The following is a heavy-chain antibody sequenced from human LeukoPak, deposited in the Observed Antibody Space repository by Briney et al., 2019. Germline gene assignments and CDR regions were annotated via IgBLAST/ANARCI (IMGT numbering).Heavy chain of an antibody. D-gene: IGHD2-2*01. Sequence: GRSLRLSCAASGFTSSSYAMSWVRQAPGKGLEWVSAISGSGGSTYYADSVKGRFTISRDNSKNTLYLQMNSLRAEDTAVYYCAKFGDCSSTSCYPDYWGQGTLVTVSS. CDR2: ISGSGGST. CDR1: GFTSSSYA. V-gene: IGHV3-23*01. CDR3: AKFGDCSSTSCYPDY. J-gene: IGHJ4*02.